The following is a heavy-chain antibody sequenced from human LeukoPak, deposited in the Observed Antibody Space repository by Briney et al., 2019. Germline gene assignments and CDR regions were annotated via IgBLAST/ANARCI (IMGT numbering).Heavy chain of an antibody. CDR3: AILNHPDGRVY. Sequence: GESLKISCQGFGYTFTTSWIGWVRQLPRKGLEWMAIIYAGNSDTKYSLSFQGQVSISTDRSISTAYLQWSSLQASDTAIYYCAILNHPDGRVYWGQGTPVTVSS. CDR2: IYAGNSDT. J-gene: IGHJ4*02. CDR1: GYTFTTSW. D-gene: IGHD5-24*01. V-gene: IGHV5-51*01.